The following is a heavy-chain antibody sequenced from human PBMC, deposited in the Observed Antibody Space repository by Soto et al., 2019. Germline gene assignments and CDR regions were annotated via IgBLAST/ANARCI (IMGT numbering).Heavy chain of an antibody. D-gene: IGHD2-15*01. CDR2: VWADGRNE. CDR1: GFIFSSYG. CDR3: AGDPRPGSPLLVLSYKYGMDV. Sequence: PGWSLRLSCVASGFIFSSYGMHWVRQAPGKGPEWVAVVWADGRNEYYADSVKGRFTISRDDSKNTLFLQMNSLTAEDTAVYYCAGDPRPGSPLLVLSYKYGMDVWGQGTTVTVSS. V-gene: IGHV3-33*01. J-gene: IGHJ6*02.